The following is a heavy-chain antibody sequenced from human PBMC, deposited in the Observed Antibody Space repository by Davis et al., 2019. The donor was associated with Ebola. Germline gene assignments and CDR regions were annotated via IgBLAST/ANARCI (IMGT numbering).Heavy chain of an antibody. CDR3: ANVPPTVLLWSGYYFDY. Sequence: ASVKVSCKASGYTFTSYYMHWVRQAPGQGLEWMGIINPSGGSTSYAQKFQGRVTMTRDTSTSTVYMELSSLRSEDTAVYYCANVPPTVLLWSGYYFDYWGQGTLVTVSS. D-gene: IGHD3-10*01. CDR1: GYTFTSYY. V-gene: IGHV1-46*01. J-gene: IGHJ4*02. CDR2: INPSGGST.